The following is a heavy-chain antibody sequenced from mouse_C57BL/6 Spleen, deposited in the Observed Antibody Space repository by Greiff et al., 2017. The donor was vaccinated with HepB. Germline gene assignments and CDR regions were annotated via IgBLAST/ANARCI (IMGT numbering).Heavy chain of an antibody. D-gene: IGHD2-4*01. J-gene: IGHJ3*01. CDR1: GFTFSSYA. Sequence: EVKVVESGGGLVKPGGSLKLSCAASGFTFSSYAMSWVRQTPEKRLEWVATISDGGSYTYYPDNVKGRFTISRDNAKNNLYLQMSHLKSEDTAMYYCARGAIYYDYEGIFAYWGQGTLVTVSA. CDR3: ARGAIYYDYEGIFAY. V-gene: IGHV5-4*03. CDR2: ISDGGSYT.